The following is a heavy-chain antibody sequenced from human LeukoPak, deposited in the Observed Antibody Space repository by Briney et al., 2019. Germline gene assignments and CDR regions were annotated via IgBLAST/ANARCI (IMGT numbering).Heavy chain of an antibody. J-gene: IGHJ4*02. D-gene: IGHD6-13*01. V-gene: IGHV1-3*01. CDR3: ARDGYSSSWLRHFDY. Sequence: ASVRVSCKASGYTFTSYAMHWVRQAPGQRLEWMGWINAGNGNTKYSQKFQGRVTITRDTSASTAYMELSSLRSEDTAVYYCARDGYSSSWLRHFDYWGQRTLVTVSS. CDR1: GYTFTSYA. CDR2: INAGNGNT.